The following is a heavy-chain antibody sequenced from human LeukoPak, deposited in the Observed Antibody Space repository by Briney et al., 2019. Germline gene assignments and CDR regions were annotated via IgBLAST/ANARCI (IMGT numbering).Heavy chain of an antibody. D-gene: IGHD4-23*01. CDR1: GGTFSSYA. V-gene: IGHV1-69*04. Sequence: SVKVSCKASGGTFSSYAISWVRQAPGQGLEWMGRIIPILGIANYAQKFQGRVTITADKSTSTAYMELSSLRSEDTAVYYCARAPTYGGNSDYWGQGTLVTVSS. J-gene: IGHJ4*02. CDR3: ARAPTYGGNSDY. CDR2: IIPILGIA.